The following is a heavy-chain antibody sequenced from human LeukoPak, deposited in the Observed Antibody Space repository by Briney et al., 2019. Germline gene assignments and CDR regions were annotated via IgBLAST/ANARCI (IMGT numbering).Heavy chain of an antibody. CDR1: GYSISSGYS. CDR2: VYNGGSN. D-gene: IGHD4-17*01. V-gene: IGHV4-38-2*02. Sequence: PSETLSLTCTVSGYSISSGYSWGWIRQPAGKGLEWIGRVYNGGSNYNSGSNYNPSLKSRVTISLDTSKNQFSLKLSSVTAADTAVYYCANSIDFDYGDYYFDYWGQGALVTISS. CDR3: ANSIDFDYGDYYFDY. J-gene: IGHJ4*02.